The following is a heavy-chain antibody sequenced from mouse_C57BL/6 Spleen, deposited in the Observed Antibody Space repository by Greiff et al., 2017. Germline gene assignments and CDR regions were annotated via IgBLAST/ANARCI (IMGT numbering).Heavy chain of an antibody. CDR3: ARYDLGDYYAMDY. V-gene: IGHV1-50*01. CDR2: IDPSDSYT. CDR1: GYTFTSYW. J-gene: IGHJ4*01. D-gene: IGHD2-3*01. Sequence: KQSCKASGYTFTSYWMQWVKQRPGQGLEWIGEIDPSDSYTNYNQKFKGKATLTVDTSSSTAYMQLSSLTSEDSAVYYCARYDLGDYYAMDYWGQGTSVTVSS.